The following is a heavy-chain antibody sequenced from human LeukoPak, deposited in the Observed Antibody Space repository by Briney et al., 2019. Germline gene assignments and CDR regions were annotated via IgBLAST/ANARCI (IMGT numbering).Heavy chain of an antibody. Sequence: SETLSLTCAVYGGSFSGYYWSWIRQPPGKGLEWIGEINHSGSTNYNPSLKSRVTISVDTSKNQFSLKLISVTAADTAVYYCARGPPYIVAVTAIGFFDYWGQGTLVTVS. CDR3: ARGPPYIVAVTAIGFFDY. CDR1: GGSFSGYY. CDR2: INHSGST. V-gene: IGHV4-34*01. J-gene: IGHJ4*02. D-gene: IGHD2-21*02.